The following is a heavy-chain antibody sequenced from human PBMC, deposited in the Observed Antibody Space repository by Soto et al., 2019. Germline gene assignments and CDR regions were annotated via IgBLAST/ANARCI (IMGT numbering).Heavy chain of an antibody. CDR3: TRESMSGWSDY. J-gene: IGHJ4*02. Sequence: SQTLSLTCAISGDSVSSNSASLNLIRQSPSRGLEWLGRTYYRSKWYNDYSVYMKSRISIDPDTSKNQLSLQLTSVTPEDTAVYYCTRESMSGWSDYWGPGTLVTVSS. CDR1: GDSVSSNSAS. D-gene: IGHD6-19*01. CDR2: TYYRSKWYN. V-gene: IGHV6-1*01.